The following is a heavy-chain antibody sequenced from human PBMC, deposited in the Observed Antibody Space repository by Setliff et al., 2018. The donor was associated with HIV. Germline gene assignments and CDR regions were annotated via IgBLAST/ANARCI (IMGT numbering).Heavy chain of an antibody. CDR1: GSTFTSYA. J-gene: IGHJ6*03. CDR2: FLAVLRKP. CDR3: ASPRSAGTYQGTFYYFLHV. V-gene: IGHV1-69*13. Sequence: SSVHVSCKASGSTFTSYAFTWVRQAPCQGLEWMGDFLAVLRKPTYAQKFQGRLTILADDSTSTVYMELSDLQSEDTAVYYCASPRSAGTYQGTFYYFLHVWGKGTTVTVSS. D-gene: IGHD2-15*01.